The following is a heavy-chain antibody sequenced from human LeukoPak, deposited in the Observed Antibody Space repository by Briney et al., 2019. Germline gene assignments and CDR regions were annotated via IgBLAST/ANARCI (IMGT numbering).Heavy chain of an antibody. Sequence: GGSLRLSCAASGFTFSSYVMSWVRQAPGTGLEWVSAISGSGSSTYYADSVKGRFTISRDNSKNTLYLQMNSLRAEDTAVYYCAKARADYYGMDVWGQGTTVTVSS. D-gene: IGHD3-10*01. CDR1: GFTFSSYV. CDR2: ISGSGSST. J-gene: IGHJ6*02. CDR3: AKARADYYGMDV. V-gene: IGHV3-23*01.